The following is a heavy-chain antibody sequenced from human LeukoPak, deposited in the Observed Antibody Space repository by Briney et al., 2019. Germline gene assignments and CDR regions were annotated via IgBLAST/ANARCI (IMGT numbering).Heavy chain of an antibody. CDR2: IYYSGST. D-gene: IGHD2-2*01. CDR3: ARIGCSSTSCYDVDY. V-gene: IGHV4-30-4*01. Sequence: SETLSLTCTVSGGSISSGDYYWSWIRQPPGKGLEWIGYIYYSGSTYYNPSLKSRVTMSVDTSKNQFSLKLSSVTAADTAVYYCARIGCSSTSCYDVDYWGQGTLVTVSS. J-gene: IGHJ4*02. CDR1: GGSISSGDYY.